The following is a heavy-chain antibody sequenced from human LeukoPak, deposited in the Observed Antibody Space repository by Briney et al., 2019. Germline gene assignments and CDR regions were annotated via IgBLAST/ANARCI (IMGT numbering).Heavy chain of an antibody. Sequence: ASVKVSCKASGYTFTSYDINWVRQATGQGLEWMGWMNPNSGGTNYAQKFQGRVTMTRDTSISTAYMELSRLRSDDTAVYYCARDHYSYYGSGSYCYWGQGTLVTVSS. D-gene: IGHD3-10*01. V-gene: IGHV1-2*02. CDR2: MNPNSGGT. J-gene: IGHJ4*02. CDR1: GYTFTSYD. CDR3: ARDHYSYYGSGSYCY.